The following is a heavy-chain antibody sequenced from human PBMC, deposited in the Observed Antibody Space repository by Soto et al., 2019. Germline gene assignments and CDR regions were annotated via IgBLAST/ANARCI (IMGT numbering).Heavy chain of an antibody. CDR3: ARVENADNNPRFDY. J-gene: IGHJ4*02. D-gene: IGHD1-1*01. V-gene: IGHV3-11*06. CDR1: GFTFSDYY. CDR2: ISSSSYT. Sequence: GSLRLSCAASGFTFSDYYMSWIRQAPGKGLEWVSYISSSSYTNYADSVKGRFTISRDNAKNSLYLQMNSLRAEDTAVYYCARVENADNNPRFDYWGQGTLVTVSS.